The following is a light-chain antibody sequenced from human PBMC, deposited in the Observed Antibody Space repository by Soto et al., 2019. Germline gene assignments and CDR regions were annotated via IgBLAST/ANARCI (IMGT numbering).Light chain of an antibody. CDR3: QQFNAYPLP. J-gene: IGKJ4*01. V-gene: IGKV1-9*01. Sequence: DIQLTQSPSFLSASVGDRVTISCRAGQGISDYLAWYQQKPGKAPKLLIYGASTLQSGVPSRFSGSVSGTEFTLTISRLQPEDFATYFCQQFNAYPLPFGGGTKLEIK. CDR2: GAS. CDR1: QGISDY.